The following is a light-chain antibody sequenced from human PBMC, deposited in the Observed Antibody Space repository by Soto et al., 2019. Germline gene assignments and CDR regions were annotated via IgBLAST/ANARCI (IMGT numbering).Light chain of an antibody. Sequence: EIVLTQSPATLSLSPGARATLSCRASQSISSYLAWYQQKPGQAPRLLMYDASNRATGIPARFRGSGSGTDFTLTISSLEPEDFAVYFCQQRSSWPWTFGQGTKVEIK. CDR2: DAS. CDR3: QQRSSWPWT. V-gene: IGKV3-11*01. J-gene: IGKJ1*01. CDR1: QSISSY.